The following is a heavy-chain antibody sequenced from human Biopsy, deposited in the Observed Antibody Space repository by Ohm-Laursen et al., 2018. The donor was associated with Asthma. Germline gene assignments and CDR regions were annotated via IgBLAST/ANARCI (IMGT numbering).Heavy chain of an antibody. CDR1: PGSFSGFY. V-gene: IGHV4-34*01. CDR3: ARGPELDV. Sequence: SETLSPTCDVYPGSFSGFYWTWIRQSPEKGLEWIGETNERGVTNNNPSLKSRVIISIDTYWNRVSLKLTSVTAADTAVYYCARGPELDVWGQGTTVTVSS. CDR2: TNERGVT. J-gene: IGHJ6*02.